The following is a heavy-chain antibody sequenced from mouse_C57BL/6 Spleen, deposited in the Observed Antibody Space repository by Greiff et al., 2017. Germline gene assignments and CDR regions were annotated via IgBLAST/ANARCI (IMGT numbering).Heavy chain of an antibody. J-gene: IGHJ4*01. Sequence: EVMLVESGGGLVQPGGSLSLSCAASGFTFTDYYMSWVRQPPGKALEWLGFIRNKANGYTTEYSASVKGRFTISRDNSQSILYLQMNALRAEDSAIYYCARYMGGFLYAMDYWGQGTSVTVSS. CDR3: ARYMGGFLYAMDY. CDR1: GFTFTDYY. D-gene: IGHD1-1*02. CDR2: IRNKANGYTT. V-gene: IGHV7-3*01.